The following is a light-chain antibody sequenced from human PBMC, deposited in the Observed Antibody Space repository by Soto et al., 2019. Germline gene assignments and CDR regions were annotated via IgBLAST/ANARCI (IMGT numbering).Light chain of an antibody. CDR2: GAS. Sequence: EIVLTQSPGTLSLSPGERATISCRASQSVSSTYLAWYQQKPGQAPRLLIYGASSRATGIPYRFSGSGSGTDFTLTISRLEPEDFAVYYCQHYGSLVLTFGGGTKVEIK. V-gene: IGKV3-20*01. CDR3: QHYGSLVLT. CDR1: QSVSSTY. J-gene: IGKJ4*01.